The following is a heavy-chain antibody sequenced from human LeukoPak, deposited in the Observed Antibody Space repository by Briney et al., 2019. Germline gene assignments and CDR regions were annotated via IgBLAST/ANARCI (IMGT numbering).Heavy chain of an antibody. CDR1: GYTFTSYD. J-gene: IGHJ6*03. Sequence: ASVKVSCKASGYTFTSYDMNWVRQATGQGLEWLGWMNPNSGNTGYAQNFQGRVTMTMNTSITTAYMKLSSLRSEDTAVYYCARALSWTTESYYYMDVWGKGTTVTVSS. V-gene: IGHV1-8*01. CDR2: MNPNSGNT. CDR3: ARALSWTTESYYYMDV. D-gene: IGHD3/OR15-3a*01.